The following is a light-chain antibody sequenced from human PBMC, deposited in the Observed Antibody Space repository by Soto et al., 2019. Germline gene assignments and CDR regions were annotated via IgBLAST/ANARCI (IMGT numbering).Light chain of an antibody. CDR3: QQHYTTPYT. Sequence: DIVMTQSPDSLAVSLGERATINCKSSQSLFFDSNNKNYLAWYQQKAGQPPKLLIYRASTRESGVPDRFRGSGSGTDFTLPISSLQAEDVAIYYCQQHYTTPYTFGQGTRLEIK. J-gene: IGKJ2*01. V-gene: IGKV4-1*01. CDR1: QSLFFDSNNKNY. CDR2: RAS.